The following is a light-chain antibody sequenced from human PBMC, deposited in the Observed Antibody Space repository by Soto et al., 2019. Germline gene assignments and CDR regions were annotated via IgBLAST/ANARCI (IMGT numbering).Light chain of an antibody. V-gene: IGKV3-20*01. Sequence: EIVLTQSPGTLSLSPGERATLSCRASQSVRSIYLAWYQQRHGQAPRLLTYGSSSRATGIPDRFSGSGSGTDFTLTIIRLEPDDFAVYYCQQYGRPPKTFGQGTKLELK. CDR3: QQYGRPPKT. CDR2: GSS. CDR1: QSVRSIY. J-gene: IGKJ2*01.